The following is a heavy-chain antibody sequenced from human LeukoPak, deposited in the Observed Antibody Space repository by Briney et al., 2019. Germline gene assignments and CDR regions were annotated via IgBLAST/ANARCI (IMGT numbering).Heavy chain of an antibody. Sequence: SGTLSLTCAVSGGSISSSNWWSWVRQPPGKGLEWIGEIYHSGSTNYNPSLKSRVTISVDKSKNQFSLKLSSVTAADTAVYYCARYGTQDYYDSSGRFDYWGQGTLVTVSS. V-gene: IGHV4-4*02. J-gene: IGHJ4*02. CDR2: IYHSGST. CDR1: GGSISSSNW. CDR3: ARYGTQDYYDSSGRFDY. D-gene: IGHD3-22*01.